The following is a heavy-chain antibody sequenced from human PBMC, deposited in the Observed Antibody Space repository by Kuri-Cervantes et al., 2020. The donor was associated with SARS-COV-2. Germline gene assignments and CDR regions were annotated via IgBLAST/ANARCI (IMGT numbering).Heavy chain of an antibody. CDR3: ARDIPSFNWNYNPPYYYYYMDV. D-gene: IGHD1-7*01. CDR2: IYTSGST. J-gene: IGHJ6*03. CDR1: GGSISSYY. Sequence: SETLSLTCTVSGGSISSYYWSWIRQPAGKGLEWIGRIYTSGSTNYNPSLKSRVTMSVDTSKNQFSLKLSSVTAADTAVYYCARDIPSFNWNYNPPYYYYYMDVWGKGITVTVSS. V-gene: IGHV4-4*07.